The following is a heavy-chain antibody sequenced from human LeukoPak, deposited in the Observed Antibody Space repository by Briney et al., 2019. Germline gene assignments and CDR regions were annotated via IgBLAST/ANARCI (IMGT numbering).Heavy chain of an antibody. CDR2: INHSGST. CDR3: ARSRGATTSLGAFDI. Sequence: PSDTLSLTCAVYGGSFSGYYWSWIRQPPGKGLEWIGEINHSGSTNYNPSLKSRVTISVDTSKNQFSLKLSSVTAADTAVYYCARSRGATTSLGAFDIWGQGTMVTVSS. V-gene: IGHV4-34*01. CDR1: GGSFSGYY. D-gene: IGHD1-26*01. J-gene: IGHJ3*02.